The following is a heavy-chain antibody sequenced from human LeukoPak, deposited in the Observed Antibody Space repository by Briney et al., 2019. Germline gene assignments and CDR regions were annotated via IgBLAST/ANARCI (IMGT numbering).Heavy chain of an antibody. Sequence: GGSLRLSCTTSGFTFTDYWMTWVRQAPGKGLEWVANINQDGSKKFYVDSVKGRFTISRDNAKNALYLQMNSLRAEDTAVYYCARDYSSGWYANMDVWGKGTTVTVSS. CDR2: INQDGSKK. V-gene: IGHV3-7*01. J-gene: IGHJ6*03. CDR3: ARDYSSGWYANMDV. CDR1: GFTFTDYW. D-gene: IGHD6-19*01.